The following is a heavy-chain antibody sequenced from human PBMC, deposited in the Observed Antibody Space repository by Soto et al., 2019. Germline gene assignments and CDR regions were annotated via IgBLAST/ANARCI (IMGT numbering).Heavy chain of an antibody. CDR1: GYHINNCV. CDR3: ARDRRLVGAARPEYFQH. J-gene: IGHJ1*01. Sequence: ASLALSCKACGYHINNCVFRWVRQAPGQWLEWMGWISADNGNTNNAQKFQGRVTMTTDPSTRTVYMELTSLSSDDTAVYYCARDRRLVGAARPEYFQHWGQGTLVTVSS. D-gene: IGHD1-26*01. V-gene: IGHV1-18*01. CDR2: ISADNGNT.